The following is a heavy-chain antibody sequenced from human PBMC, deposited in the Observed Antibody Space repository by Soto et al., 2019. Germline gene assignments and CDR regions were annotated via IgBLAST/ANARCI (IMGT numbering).Heavy chain of an antibody. CDR1: GGSLSGYY. V-gene: IGHV4-34*01. Sequence: SEILSLTCAVYGGSLSGYYWSWIRQPPGKGLEWIGEINHSGSTNYNPSLKSRVTISVDTSKNQFSLKLSSVTAADTAVYYCAGRGYSFSHWFDPWGQGTLLTVSS. CDR2: INHSGST. CDR3: AGRGYSFSHWFDP. J-gene: IGHJ5*02. D-gene: IGHD5-18*01.